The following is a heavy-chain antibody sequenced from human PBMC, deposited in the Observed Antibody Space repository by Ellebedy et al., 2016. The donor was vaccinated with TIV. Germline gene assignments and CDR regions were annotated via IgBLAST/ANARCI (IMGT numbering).Heavy chain of an antibody. CDR1: GGTFSSYA. V-gene: IGHV1-18*01. J-gene: IGHJ6*02. CDR3: ARDNSDFLTGSSSWHRRVYYYYGMDV. CDR2: ISAYNGNT. D-gene: IGHD6-13*01. Sequence: ASVKVSXXASGGTFSSYAISWVRQAPGQGLEWMGWISAYNGNTNYAQKLQGRVTMTTDTSTSTAYMELRSLRSDDTAVYYCARDNSDFLTGSSSWHRRVYYYYGMDVWGQGTTVTVSS.